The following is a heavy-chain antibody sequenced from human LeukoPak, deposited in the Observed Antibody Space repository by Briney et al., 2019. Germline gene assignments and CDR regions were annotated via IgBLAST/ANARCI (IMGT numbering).Heavy chain of an antibody. J-gene: IGHJ4*02. CDR1: GFTFSSYE. CDR2: TNWNGART. Sequence: PGGSLRLSCAASGFTFSSYEMNWVRQAPGKGLEWVSGTNWNGARTGYADSVKGRFIISRDNAKNSLYLQMNSLRAEDTALYYCARGAEVQLWSYYFDYWGQGTLVTVSS. CDR3: ARGAEVQLWSYYFDY. D-gene: IGHD5-18*01. V-gene: IGHV3-20*04.